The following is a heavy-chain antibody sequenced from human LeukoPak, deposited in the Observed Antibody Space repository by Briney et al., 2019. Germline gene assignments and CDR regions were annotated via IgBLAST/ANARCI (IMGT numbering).Heavy chain of an antibody. Sequence: PSETLSLTCTVSGDSINNYYWNWIRQPPGKGLEWIGYIYYSGSTNYNPSLKSRVTISVDTSKNQFSLKLRSVTAADAAVYYCATSDWAVAPRYDYWGQGTLVTVSS. V-gene: IGHV4-59*08. CDR3: ATSDWAVAPRYDY. J-gene: IGHJ4*02. CDR2: IYYSGST. D-gene: IGHD6-19*01. CDR1: GDSINNYY.